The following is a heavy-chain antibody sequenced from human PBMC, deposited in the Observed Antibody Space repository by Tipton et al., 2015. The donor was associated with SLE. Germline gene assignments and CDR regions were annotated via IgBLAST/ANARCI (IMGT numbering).Heavy chain of an antibody. CDR3: AKDRGAIKYYGMDV. Sequence: SLRLSCAASGFTFSTYAMSWVRQAPGKGLEGVSAISGSGGTTHYADSLKGRFTVSRDNAKNSLYLQMDSLRAEDTALYYCAKDRGAIKYYGMDVWGQGTTVTVSS. CDR1: GFTFSTYA. V-gene: IGHV3-23*01. CDR2: ISGSGGTT. J-gene: IGHJ6*02.